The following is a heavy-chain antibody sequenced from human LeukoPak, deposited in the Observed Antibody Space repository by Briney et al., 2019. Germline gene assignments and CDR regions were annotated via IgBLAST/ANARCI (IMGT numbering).Heavy chain of an antibody. CDR2: IYSGGST. CDR3: AKSYDSSGYSPISY. CDR1: GFTVSSNY. J-gene: IGHJ4*02. V-gene: IGHV3-53*01. D-gene: IGHD3-22*01. Sequence: GGSLRLSCAASGFTVSSNYMSWVRQAPGKGLEWVSVIYSGGSTYYADSVKGRFTISRDNSKNTLYLQMNSLRAEDTAVYYCAKSYDSSGYSPISYWGQGTLVTVSS.